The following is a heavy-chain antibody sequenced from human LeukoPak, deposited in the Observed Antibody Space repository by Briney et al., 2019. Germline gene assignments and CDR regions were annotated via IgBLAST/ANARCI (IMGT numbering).Heavy chain of an antibody. CDR1: EFTFTTYG. CDR3: ARDSSSGWFDAFDI. Sequence: GGSLRLSCAASEFTFTTYGMHWVRQAPGKGLEWVAVIWYDGSNKYYADSVKGRFTISRDNSKNTLYLQMNSLRAEDTAVYYCARDSSSGWFDAFDIWGQGTMVTVS. V-gene: IGHV3-33*01. CDR2: IWYDGSNK. D-gene: IGHD6-19*01. J-gene: IGHJ3*02.